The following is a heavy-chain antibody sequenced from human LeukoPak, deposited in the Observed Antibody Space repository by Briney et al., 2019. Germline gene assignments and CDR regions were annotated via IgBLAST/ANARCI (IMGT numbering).Heavy chain of an antibody. CDR2: IYYSGST. J-gene: IGHJ4*02. V-gene: IGHV4-59*01. Sequence: SETLSLTCTVSGGSLSSYYWSWIRQPPGKGLEWIGYIYYSGSTNYNPSLKSRVTISVDTSKNQFSLKLSSVTAADTAVYYCARVGGTTVTTRLFDYWGQGTLVTVSS. D-gene: IGHD4-17*01. CDR1: GGSLSSYY. CDR3: ARVGGTTVTTRLFDY.